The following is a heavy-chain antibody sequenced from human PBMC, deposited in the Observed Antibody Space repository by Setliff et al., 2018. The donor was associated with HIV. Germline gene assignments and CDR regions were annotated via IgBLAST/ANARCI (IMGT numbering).Heavy chain of an antibody. CDR1: GTSIRDKS. D-gene: IGHD2-8*01. V-gene: IGHV4-4*07. Sequence: PSETLSLTCNVSGTSIRDKSWSWIRQPAGKGLEWIGHLDTDGTNEYNPSLNSRVTIFLELSKNQVSLILTSVTAADTAIYYCARNFLYSTFFSCPGPGGSNYWGQGILVTVSS. CDR3: ARNFLYSTFFSCPGPGGSNY. CDR2: LDTDGTN. J-gene: IGHJ4*02.